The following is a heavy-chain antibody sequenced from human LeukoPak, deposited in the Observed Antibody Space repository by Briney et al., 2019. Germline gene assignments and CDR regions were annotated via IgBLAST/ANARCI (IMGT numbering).Heavy chain of an antibody. J-gene: IGHJ3*02. V-gene: IGHV5-10-1*01. Sequence: GESLKSSCKGSGYSFTSYWISWVRQMPGKGLEWMGRIDPSDSYTNYSPSFQGHVTISADKSISTAYLQWSSLKASDTAMYHCARGTRYCSGGSCYWDGDAFDIWGQGTMVTVSS. CDR1: GYSFTSYW. D-gene: IGHD2-15*01. CDR3: ARGTRYCSGGSCYWDGDAFDI. CDR2: IDPSDSYT.